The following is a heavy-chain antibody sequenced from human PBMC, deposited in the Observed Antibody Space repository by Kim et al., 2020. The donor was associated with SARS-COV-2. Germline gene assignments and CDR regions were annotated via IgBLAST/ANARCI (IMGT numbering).Heavy chain of an antibody. Sequence: ASVKVSCKASGYTFTSYAMHWVRQAPGQRLEWMGWINAGNGNTKYSQKFQGRVTITRDTSASTAYMELSSLRSEDTAVYCCAREGVRGVITAVGYYGMDVWGQGTTVTVSS. CDR3: AREGVRGVITAVGYYGMDV. J-gene: IGHJ6*02. V-gene: IGHV1-3*01. CDR1: GYTFTSYA. D-gene: IGHD3-10*01. CDR2: INAGNGNT.